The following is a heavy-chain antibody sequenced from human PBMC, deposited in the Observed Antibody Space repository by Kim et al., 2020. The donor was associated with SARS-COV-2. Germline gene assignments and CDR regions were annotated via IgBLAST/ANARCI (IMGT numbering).Heavy chain of an antibody. Sequence: TYYPDSVKDRFTISRENAKNSLYLQMNSLRAGDTAVYYCARAPIYGSPDYWGQGTLVTVSS. J-gene: IGHJ4*02. D-gene: IGHD6-13*01. CDR3: ARAPIYGSPDY. V-gene: IGHV3-13*01. CDR2: T.